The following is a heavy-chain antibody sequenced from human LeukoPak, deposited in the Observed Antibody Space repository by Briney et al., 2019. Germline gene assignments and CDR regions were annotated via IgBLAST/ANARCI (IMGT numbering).Heavy chain of an antibody. Sequence: GGSVRLSCAASGFTFSSYAMSWVRQAPGKGLEWVSAISGSGGSTYYADSVKGRFTISRDNSKNTLYLQMNSLRAEDTAVYYCAKDGGYSYGQYYFDYWGQGTLVTVSS. CDR1: GFTFSSYA. D-gene: IGHD5-18*01. CDR2: ISGSGGST. CDR3: AKDGGYSYGQYYFDY. J-gene: IGHJ4*02. V-gene: IGHV3-23*01.